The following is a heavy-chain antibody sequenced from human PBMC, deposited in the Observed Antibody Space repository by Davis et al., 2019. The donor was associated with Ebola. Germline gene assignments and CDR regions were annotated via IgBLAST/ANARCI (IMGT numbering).Heavy chain of an antibody. J-gene: IGHJ6*02. Sequence: ASVKVSCKASGYTFTAYYMHWVRQAPGQGLEWMGRINPNSGGTNFAQKFQGRVTMTRDTSISTVNMELSRLTSDDTAVYYCARGGISMMVVPRDYYYGMDVWGQGTTVTVSS. CDR2: INPNSGGT. CDR3: ARGGISMMVVPRDYYYGMDV. D-gene: IGHD3-22*01. V-gene: IGHV1-2*06. CDR1: GYTFTAYY.